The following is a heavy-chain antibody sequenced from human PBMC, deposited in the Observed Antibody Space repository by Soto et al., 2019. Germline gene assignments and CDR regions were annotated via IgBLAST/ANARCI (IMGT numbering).Heavy chain of an antibody. CDR3: ASVEVELRWFDP. J-gene: IGHJ5*02. V-gene: IGHV4-34*01. D-gene: IGHD1-7*01. Sequence: SETLSLTCAVYGGSFSGYYWSWIRQPPGKGLEWIGEINHSGSTNYNPSLKSRVTISVDTSKNQFSLKLSSVTAADTAVYYCASVEVELRWFDPWGQGTLVTVSS. CDR1: GGSFSGYY. CDR2: INHSGST.